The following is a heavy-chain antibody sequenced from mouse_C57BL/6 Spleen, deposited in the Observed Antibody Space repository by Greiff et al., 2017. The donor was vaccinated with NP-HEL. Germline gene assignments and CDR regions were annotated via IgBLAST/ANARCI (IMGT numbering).Heavy chain of an antibody. CDR2: ISGGGGNT. CDR1: GFTFSSYT. CDR3: ARPEGNAFAY. Sequence: EVMLVESGGGLVKPGGSLKLSCAASGFTFSSYTMSWVRQTPEKRLVWVATISGGGGNTYYPDSVKGRFTISRDNAKNTLYLQMSSLRSEDTALYYCARPEGNAFAYWGQGTLVTVSA. V-gene: IGHV5-9*01. D-gene: IGHD2-1*01. J-gene: IGHJ3*01.